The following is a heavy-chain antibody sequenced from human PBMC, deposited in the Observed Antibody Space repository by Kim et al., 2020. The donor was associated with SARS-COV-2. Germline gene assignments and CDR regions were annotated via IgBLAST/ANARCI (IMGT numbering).Heavy chain of an antibody. CDR2: IYHSGSP. J-gene: IGHJ6*02. D-gene: IGHD2-21*01. V-gene: IGHV4-4*02. Sequence: SETLSLTCAVSGGSINSNNWWTWVRQFPGRGLQWIGEIYHSGSPNYNPALKTRVSMSMDKSNNQFSLRLTSVTAADTAVYYCASHAFVVYYYGMDVWGQG. CDR1: GGSINSNNW. CDR3: ASHAFVVYYYGMDV.